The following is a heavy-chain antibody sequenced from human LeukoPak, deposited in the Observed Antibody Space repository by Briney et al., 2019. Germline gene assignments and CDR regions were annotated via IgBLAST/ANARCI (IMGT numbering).Heavy chain of an antibody. Sequence: SETLSLTCTVSGGSISSGGYYWSWIRQPPGKGLEWIGYIYHSGSTYYNPSLKSRVSISVDRSKNQFSLKLSSATAVDTAIYYCARGREMETGGQGTLVTVSS. CDR3: ARGREMET. CDR1: GGSISSGGYY. D-gene: IGHD5-24*01. CDR2: IYHSGST. V-gene: IGHV4-30-2*01. J-gene: IGHJ4*02.